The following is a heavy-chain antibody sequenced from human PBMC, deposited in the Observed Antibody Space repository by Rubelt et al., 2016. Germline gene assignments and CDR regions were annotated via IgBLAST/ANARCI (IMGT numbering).Heavy chain of an antibody. CDR2: IYSGGST. D-gene: IGHD4-11*01. CDR3: ARAGVTTADAFDI. V-gene: IGHV3-66*02. J-gene: IGHJ3*02. Sequence: EVQLVESGGGLVQPGGSLGLSCAASGFTVSSNYMSWVRQAPGKGLEWVSVIYSGGSTYYADSVKGRFTISRDNSKNTLYLQMNSLRAEDTAVYYCARAGVTTADAFDIWGQGTMVTVSS. CDR1: GFTVSSNY.